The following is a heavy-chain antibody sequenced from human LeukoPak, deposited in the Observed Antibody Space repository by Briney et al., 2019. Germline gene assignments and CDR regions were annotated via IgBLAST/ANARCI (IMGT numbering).Heavy chain of an antibody. V-gene: IGHV3-7*01. D-gene: IGHD6-13*01. J-gene: IGHJ4*02. CDR2: IKQDGSEQ. Sequence: AGGSLRLSCVASGVSFSNHWMSWVRQAPGKGLEWVANIKQDGSEQYYADSVKGRFAISRDNSKNTLYLQMNSLRAEDTAVYYCARDLIGAGIAAAGLDYWGQGTLVTVSS. CDR3: ARDLIGAGIAAAGLDY. CDR1: GVSFSNHW.